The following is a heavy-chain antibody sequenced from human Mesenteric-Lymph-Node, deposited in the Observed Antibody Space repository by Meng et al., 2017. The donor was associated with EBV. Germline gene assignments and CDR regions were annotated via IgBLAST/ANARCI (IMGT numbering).Heavy chain of an antibody. CDR3: ARGPEYSSSWNNWFDP. CDR1: GYTFNSYD. D-gene: IGHD6-13*01. J-gene: IGHJ5*02. CDR2: MNPNSGNT. Sequence: QGQLVQSGAEVKKPGASVKVSCKASGYTFNSYDINWVRQATGQGLEWMGWMNPNSGNTGYAQKFQGRVTMTRNTSISTAYMELSSLRSEDTAVYYCARGPEYSSSWNNWFDPWGQGTLVTVSS. V-gene: IGHV1-8*01.